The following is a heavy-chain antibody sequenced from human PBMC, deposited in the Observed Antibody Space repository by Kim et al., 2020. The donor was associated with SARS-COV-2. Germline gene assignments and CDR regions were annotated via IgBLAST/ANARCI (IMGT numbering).Heavy chain of an antibody. D-gene: IGHD3-22*01. CDR1: GGSISSSSYY. J-gene: IGHJ3*02. Sequence: SETLSLTCTVSGGSISSSSYYWGWIRQPPGKGLEWIGSIYYSGSTYYNPSLKSRVTISVDTSKNQFSLKLSSVTAADTAVYYCASPSKPYYYDSSGYYAFDIWGQGTMVTVSS. CDR3: ASPSKPYYYDSSGYYAFDI. V-gene: IGHV4-39*01. CDR2: IYYSGST.